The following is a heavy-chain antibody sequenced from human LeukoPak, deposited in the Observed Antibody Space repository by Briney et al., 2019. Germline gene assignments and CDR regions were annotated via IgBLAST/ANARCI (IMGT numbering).Heavy chain of an antibody. J-gene: IGHJ4*02. D-gene: IGHD3-3*01. CDR2: IWVSGGNT. Sequence: GASVKVCCKPSGYPFTRYSIHWVRQAPGQGLEYMGIIWVSGGNTNCLQKFQGRVTMTRDISTSTVFMDLDRLTSEDTAVYYCARKYDQTYYFDYWGLGTLVTVSS. CDR1: GYPFTRYS. V-gene: IGHV1-46*01. CDR3: ARKYDQTYYFDY.